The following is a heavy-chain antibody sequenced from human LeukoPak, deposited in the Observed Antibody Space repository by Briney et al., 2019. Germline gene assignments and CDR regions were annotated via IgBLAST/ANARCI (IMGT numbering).Heavy chain of an antibody. J-gene: IGHJ5*02. D-gene: IGHD2-2*01. CDR2: INPNSGNT. CDR1: GYTFTSYD. Sequence: ASVKVSCKASGYTFTSYDINWVRQATGQGLEWMGWINPNSGNTGYAQKFQGRGTITRNTSISTAYMELSSLRSEDTAVYYCARVTVVVPPTQIWFDPWGQGTLVTVSS. V-gene: IGHV1-8*03. CDR3: ARVTVVVPPTQIWFDP.